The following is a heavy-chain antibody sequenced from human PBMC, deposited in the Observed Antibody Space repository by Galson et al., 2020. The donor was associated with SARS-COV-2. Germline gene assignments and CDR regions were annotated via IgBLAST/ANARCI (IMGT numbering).Heavy chain of an antibody. D-gene: IGHD3-10*01. J-gene: IGHJ4*02. CDR3: ATYDSGNFYRGFHC. CDR2: IFYSGST. Sequence: SQTLSLTCTVSGGSISSSSYYWGWVRQAPGKGLEWIGSIFYSGSTFYNPYLRSRVTISGDTSDKQLSLKLTSVTAADTAVYYCATYDSGNFYRGFHCWGQGTLVTVSS. CDR1: GGSISSSSYY. V-gene: IGHV4-39*01.